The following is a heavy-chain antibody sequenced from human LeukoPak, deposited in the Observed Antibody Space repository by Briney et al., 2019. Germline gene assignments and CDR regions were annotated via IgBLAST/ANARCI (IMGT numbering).Heavy chain of an antibody. CDR3: ARVIGIAAAGTSWFDP. D-gene: IGHD6-13*01. Sequence: SETLSLTCTVSGGSISSYYWSWIRQPAGKGLEWIERIYTSGSTNYNPSLKSRVTMSVDTSKNQFSLKLSSVTAADTAVYYCARVIGIAAAGTSWFDPWGQGTLVTVSS. CDR2: IYTSGST. CDR1: GGSISSYY. J-gene: IGHJ5*02. V-gene: IGHV4-4*07.